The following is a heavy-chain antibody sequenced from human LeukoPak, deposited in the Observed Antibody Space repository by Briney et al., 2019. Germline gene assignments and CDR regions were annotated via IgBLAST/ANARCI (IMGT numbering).Heavy chain of an antibody. CDR1: CGSINGYC. CDR2: FYDSANT. J-gene: IGHJ4*02. V-gene: IGHV4-59*08. D-gene: IGHD1-14*01. CDR3: TRGTAAASGSLDS. Sequence: RPSENLSPNRPLACGSINGYCWGSVRPPPRGGPGWFGYFYDSANTKSNPSLNGRVTMSVDTPKNHFSLKLSSVTAADTAVYFCTRGTAAASGSLDSWGQGTLVTVSS.